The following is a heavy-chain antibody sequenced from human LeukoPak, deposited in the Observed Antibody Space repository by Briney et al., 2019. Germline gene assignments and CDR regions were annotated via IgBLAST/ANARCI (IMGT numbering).Heavy chain of an antibody. CDR1: GFTFDDYA. CDR3: AREPAAAGKNWFDP. D-gene: IGHD6-25*01. CDR2: ISWNSGST. V-gene: IGHV3-9*01. Sequence: GGSLRLSCAASGFTFDDYAMHWVRQAPGKGLEWVSGISWNSGSTGYADSVKGRFTISRDNAKNSLYLQMNSLRAEDTAVYYCAREPAAAGKNWFDPWGQGTLVTVSS. J-gene: IGHJ5*02.